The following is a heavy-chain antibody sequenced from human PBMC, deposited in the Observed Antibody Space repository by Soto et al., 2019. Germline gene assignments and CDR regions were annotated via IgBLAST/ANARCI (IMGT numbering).Heavy chain of an antibody. CDR2: IIAGNGNT. Sequence: ASVKVSCKASGYTFTSYAMHWVRQAPGQRLEWMGWIIAGNGNTKYSQKFQGRVTITRDTSASTAYMELSSLRSEDTAVYYCARDMSRGYDFWSGSINWFDPWGQGTLVTVSS. CDR3: ARDMSRGYDFWSGSINWFDP. V-gene: IGHV1-3*01. CDR1: GYTFTSYA. J-gene: IGHJ5*02. D-gene: IGHD3-3*01.